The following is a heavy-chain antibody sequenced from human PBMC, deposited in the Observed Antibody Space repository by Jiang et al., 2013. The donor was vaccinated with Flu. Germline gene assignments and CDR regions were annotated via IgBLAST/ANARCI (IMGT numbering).Heavy chain of an antibody. J-gene: IGHJ4*02. V-gene: IGHV1-2*02. D-gene: IGHD4-17*01. CDR2: INPNSGGT. Sequence: QLVESGAEVKKPGASVKVSCKASGYTFTGYYMHWVRQAPGQGLEWMGWINPNSGGTNYAQKFQGRVTMTRDTSISTAYMELSRLRSDDTAVYYCARGGGRLYGDYGEIAWWGQGTLVTVSS. CDR3: ARGGGRLYGDYGEIAW. CDR1: GYTFTGYY.